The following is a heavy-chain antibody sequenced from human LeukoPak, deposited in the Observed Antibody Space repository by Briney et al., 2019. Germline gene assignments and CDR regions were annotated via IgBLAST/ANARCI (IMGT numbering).Heavy chain of an antibody. CDR1: GYTFTSYG. V-gene: IGHV1-18*01. CDR2: ISAYNGNT. Sequence: ASVKVSCKASGYTFTSYGISWVRQAPGQGLEWMGWISAYNGNTSYAQKLQGRVTMTTDTSTSTAYMELRSLRSDDTAVYYCAYDILTGLPMDVWGQGTTVTVSS. CDR3: AYDILTGLPMDV. J-gene: IGHJ6*02. D-gene: IGHD3-9*01.